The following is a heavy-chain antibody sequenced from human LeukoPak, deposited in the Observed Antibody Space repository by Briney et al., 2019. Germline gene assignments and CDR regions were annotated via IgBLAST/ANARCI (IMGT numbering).Heavy chain of an antibody. CDR1: GYTFTTYT. V-gene: IGHV1-3*03. D-gene: IGHD3-3*01. J-gene: IGHJ6*03. Sequence: ASVEVSCKASGYTFTTYTIHWVRQAPGQRLEWMGRINAGNGNTKYSQEFQDRVTITRDTSASTAYMELSSLRSEDMAVYYCARARYETRIWPKSRYDYYHYMDVWGKGTTVTVSS. CDR2: INAGNGNT. CDR3: ARARYETRIWPKSRYDYYHYMDV.